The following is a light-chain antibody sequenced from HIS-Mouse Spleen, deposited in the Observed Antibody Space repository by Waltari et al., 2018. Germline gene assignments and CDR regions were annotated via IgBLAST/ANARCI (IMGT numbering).Light chain of an antibody. V-gene: IGLV1-47*01. CDR3: AAWDDNLSGWV. Sequence: QSVLTQPPSASGTPGQRVTISCSGSRPNIGSHYVYWYQQLPGTAPKLLIYRNNQRPSGVPDRFSGSKSGTSASLAISGLRSEDEADYYCAAWDDNLSGWVFGGGTKLTVL. J-gene: IGLJ3*02. CDR1: RPNIGSHY. CDR2: RNN.